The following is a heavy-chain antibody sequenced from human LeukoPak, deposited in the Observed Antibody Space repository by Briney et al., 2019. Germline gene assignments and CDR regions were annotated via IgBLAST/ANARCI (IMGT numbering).Heavy chain of an antibody. V-gene: IGHV3-23*01. D-gene: IGHD3-16*02. J-gene: IGHJ5*02. CDR2: ISGSGDRT. CDR1: GFTFVNHA. CDR3: AKDRYSQNYGCFDA. Sequence: GGSQRLFCAASGFTFVNHALSWVRQAPGKGLEWVAGISGSGDRTYYADSVKARFTISRDNSKNTLYLQINGLRAEDTAIYYCAKDRYSQNYGCFDACGQGTQVTVSS.